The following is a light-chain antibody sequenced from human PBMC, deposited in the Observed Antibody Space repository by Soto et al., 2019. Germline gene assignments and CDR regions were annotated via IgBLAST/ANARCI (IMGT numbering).Light chain of an antibody. CDR2: DDS. CDR3: QVWYSSTDLYV. CDR1: NIGSES. V-gene: IGLV3-21*02. Sequence: SYELTQPHSVSVATAQTARITCGGNNIGSESVHWYQQRPGQAPVLVVYDDSDRPSGIPERFSGSNSANTATLTISRVEAGDEADYYCQVWYSSTDLYVFGSGTKVTVL. J-gene: IGLJ1*01.